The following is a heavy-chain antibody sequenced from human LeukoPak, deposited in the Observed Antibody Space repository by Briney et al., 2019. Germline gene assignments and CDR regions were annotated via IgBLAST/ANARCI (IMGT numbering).Heavy chain of an antibody. CDR1: GGSFSGYY. D-gene: IGHD5-24*01. J-gene: IGHJ6*03. Sequence: PSETLSLTCAVYGGSFSGYYWSWIRQPPGKGLEWLGYIYYSGSTNYNPSLKSRFTISLDTSKKHFSLKLSSVTAADTAVYYCARVKLNRDGHNGGYYYYYMDVWSKGTTVTVSS. CDR3: ARVKLNRDGHNGGYYYYYMDV. V-gene: IGHV4-59*01. CDR2: IYYSGST.